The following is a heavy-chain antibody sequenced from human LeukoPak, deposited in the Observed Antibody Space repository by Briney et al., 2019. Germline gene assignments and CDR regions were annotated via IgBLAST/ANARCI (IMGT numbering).Heavy chain of an antibody. CDR3: ARARSSGSDRVVNAFDV. D-gene: IGHD1-26*01. V-gene: IGHV3-21*01. CDR2: ISITSDYI. Sequence: TGGSLRLSCAASGFTFSNYTMNWVRPAPGKGLEWVSSISITSDYIYYPDSMKGRFTISRDNAKNSLYLQMNSLRAEDTAVYYCARARSSGSDRVVNAFDVWGQGTMVTVSS. CDR1: GFTFSNYT. J-gene: IGHJ3*01.